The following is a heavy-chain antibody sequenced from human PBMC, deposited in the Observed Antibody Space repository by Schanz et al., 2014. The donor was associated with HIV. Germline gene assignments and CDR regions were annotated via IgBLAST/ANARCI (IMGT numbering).Heavy chain of an antibody. CDR1: GFSFSNFG. CDR2: ISYDGRNK. J-gene: IGHJ6*02. V-gene: IGHV3-30*18. CDR3: XKDRNYYDDRYIGKGNYYYYYGIDV. D-gene: IGHD3-22*01. Sequence: QVQLVESGGGVVQPGRSLRLSCAASGFSFSNFGMHWVRQAPGKGLEWVAVISYDGRNKYYADSVKGRLTISRDNSKNTLYLQMKSLRREDTXXYFCXKDRNYYDDRYIGKGNYYYYYGIDVWGQGTTVTVSS.